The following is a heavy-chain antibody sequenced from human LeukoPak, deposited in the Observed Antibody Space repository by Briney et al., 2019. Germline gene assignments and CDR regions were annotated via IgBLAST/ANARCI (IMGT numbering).Heavy chain of an antibody. Sequence: PGGPLRLSCAASGFTFSSYSMNWVRQAPGRGLEWVSYISRGSHMQYYADSVKGRFTISRDNGKNSLYLQVNSLRAEDTAVYYCARGDDDYVKAFDIWGQGTMVTVSS. D-gene: IGHD3-16*01. CDR3: ARGDDDYVKAFDI. CDR1: GFTFSSYS. J-gene: IGHJ3*02. V-gene: IGHV3-48*04. CDR2: ISRGSHMQ.